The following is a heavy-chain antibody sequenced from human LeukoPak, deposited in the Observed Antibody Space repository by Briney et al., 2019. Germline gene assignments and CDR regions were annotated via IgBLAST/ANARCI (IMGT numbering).Heavy chain of an antibody. Sequence: GGSLRLSCAASKFNFAMSWVRQTPGKGLEWVSGIRGDGVTTYYADSVKGRFTISRDNSKNTLYLQMNSLRAEDTAVYYCAKDDGWVQYANWGQGTLVTVSS. J-gene: IGHJ4*02. CDR3: AKDDGWVQYAN. D-gene: IGHD5-24*01. V-gene: IGHV3-23*01. CDR1: KFNFA. CDR2: IRGDGVTT.